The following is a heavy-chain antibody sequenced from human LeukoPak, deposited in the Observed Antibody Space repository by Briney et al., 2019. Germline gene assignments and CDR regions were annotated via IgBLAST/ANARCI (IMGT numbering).Heavy chain of an antibody. J-gene: IGHJ4*02. D-gene: IGHD6-6*01. V-gene: IGHV1-69*04. CDR1: GGTFSSYA. CDR3: ARDIMGSSPKDFDY. CDR2: IIPILGIA. Sequence: SVKVSCKASGGTFSSYAISWVRQAPGQGLEWIGRIIPILGIANYAQKFQGRVTITADKSTSTAYMELSSLRSEDTAVYYCARDIMGSSPKDFDYWGQGTLVTVSS.